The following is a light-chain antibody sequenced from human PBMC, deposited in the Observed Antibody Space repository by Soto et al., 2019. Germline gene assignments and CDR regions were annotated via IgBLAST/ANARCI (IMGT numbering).Light chain of an antibody. CDR1: SSDVGGYNY. CDR2: DVS. J-gene: IGLJ1*01. CDR3: CSYAGSYFYV. V-gene: IGLV2-11*01. Sequence: QSSLTQPRSVSGSPGQSVTISCTGTSSDVGGYNYVSWYQQHPGKAPKLMIYDVSKRPSGVPDRFSGSKSGNTASLTISGLQAEDEADYYCCSYAGSYFYVVGKGTKVTV.